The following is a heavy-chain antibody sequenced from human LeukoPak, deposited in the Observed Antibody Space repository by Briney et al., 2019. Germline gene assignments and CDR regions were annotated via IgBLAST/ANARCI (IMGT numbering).Heavy chain of an antibody. J-gene: IGHJ4*02. Sequence: SETLSLTCAVYGVSFSGYHWSWIRQPPGKGLEWIGEINHSGSTNYNPSLKSRVTISVDTSKNQFSLKLSSVTAADTAVYYCARGRVTLDYWGQGTLVTVSS. CDR3: ARGRVTLDY. CDR1: GVSFSGYH. V-gene: IGHV4-34*01. CDR2: INHSGST.